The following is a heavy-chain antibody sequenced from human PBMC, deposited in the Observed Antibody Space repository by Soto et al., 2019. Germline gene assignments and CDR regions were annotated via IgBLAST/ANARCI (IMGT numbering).Heavy chain of an antibody. D-gene: IGHD3-10*01. CDR2: IYTGGST. V-gene: IGHV3-66*01. CDR1: GLTVSSNY. Sequence: DVQLVESGGTLVQPGGSLRLSCAASGLTVSSNYMSWVRQAPGKGPEWLSVIYTGGSTHYADSVKGRFTISRDNSKNTLYLQMNSLRVEDTAVYYCARYISMVRGVIIPFDYWGQGTLVTHSS. J-gene: IGHJ4*02. CDR3: ARYISMVRGVIIPFDY.